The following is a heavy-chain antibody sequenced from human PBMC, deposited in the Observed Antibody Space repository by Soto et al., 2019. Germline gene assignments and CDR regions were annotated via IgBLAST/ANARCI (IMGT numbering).Heavy chain of an antibody. CDR3: ARRRLQFWCDMDV. D-gene: IGHD4-4*01. CDR2: ISGPGHRT. J-gene: IGHJ6*02. CDR1: GFTFSSNA. V-gene: IGHV3-23*01. Sequence: GGSLRLSCAASGFTFSSNAMNWVRQAPGKGLEWVSAISGPGHRTYYADSVKGRFTASSDNSKKTVYLQMNSLRAEDTAIYYCARRRLQFWCDMDVWGQGNTVTVSS.